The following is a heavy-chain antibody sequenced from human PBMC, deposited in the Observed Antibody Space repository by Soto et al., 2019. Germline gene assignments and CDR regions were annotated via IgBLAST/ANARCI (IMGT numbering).Heavy chain of an antibody. CDR1: GVSISSGGYS. CDR3: AGQYGDYQYNWFDP. Sequence: SETLSLTCAVSGVSISSGGYSWSWIRQPPGKGLEWIGYIYHFGSTYYNPSLKSRVTISADRSENQISLRLTSVTAADTAVYYCAGQYGDYQYNWFDPWGRGTLVTVSS. D-gene: IGHD4-17*01. J-gene: IGHJ5*02. CDR2: IYHFGST. V-gene: IGHV4-30-2*01.